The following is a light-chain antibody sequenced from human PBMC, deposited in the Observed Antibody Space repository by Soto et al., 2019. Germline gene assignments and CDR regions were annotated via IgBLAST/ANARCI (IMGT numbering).Light chain of an antibody. V-gene: IGKV3-15*01. CDR3: QQYNKWPLT. CDR2: GTS. J-gene: IGKJ4*01. Sequence: ETVMTQSPATLSVSPGERATLSCRASQSVSTSLAWYQQKPGQAPRLLIYGTSTRATGIPARFSGSGSGTEFTLTISSLQSEDCSVYYCQQYNKWPLTFGGGTRVEIK. CDR1: QSVSTS.